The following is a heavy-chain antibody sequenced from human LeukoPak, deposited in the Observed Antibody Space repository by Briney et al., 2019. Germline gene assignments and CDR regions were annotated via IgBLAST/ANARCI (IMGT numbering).Heavy chain of an antibody. CDR2: IYTSGST. Sequence: PSETLSLTCTVSGGSISSYYWSWIRQPAGKGLEWIGRIYTSGSTNYNPSLKSRVTMSVDTSKNQFSLKLSSVTAADTAVYYCARGPIYPRSGGYPNYYFDYWGQGTLVTVSS. V-gene: IGHV4-4*07. CDR3: ARGPIYPRSGGYPNYYFDY. J-gene: IGHJ4*02. CDR1: GGSISSYY. D-gene: IGHD1-26*01.